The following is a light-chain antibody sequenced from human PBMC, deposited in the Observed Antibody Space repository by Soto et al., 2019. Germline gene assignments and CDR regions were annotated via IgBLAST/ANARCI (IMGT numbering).Light chain of an antibody. CDR1: SSDVGGYDY. Sequence: QSALTQPASVSGSPGQSITISCTGTSSDVGGYDYVSWYQQQSGKAPKLIIYEVSSRPSGVSNRFPGSKSGNTASLTISGLQADDEADYYCDSFTSSRAYVFGVGTKLTVL. CDR3: DSFTSSRAYV. V-gene: IGLV2-14*01. CDR2: EVS. J-gene: IGLJ1*01.